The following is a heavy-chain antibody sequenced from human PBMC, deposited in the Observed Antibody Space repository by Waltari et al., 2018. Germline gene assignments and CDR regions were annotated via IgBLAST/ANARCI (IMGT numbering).Heavy chain of an antibody. J-gene: IGHJ6*03. CDR2: IKQDGSEK. V-gene: IGHV3-7*01. Sequence: EVQLVESGGCLVQPGVSLSLSCAASGCTAVSYWMSSVPPAPGPGLERLANIKQDGSEKYCVDSVKGRFTISRDNAKNSLYLQMNSLSAEDTAVYYCARLDSSSWFPTGGYYYYYYMDVWGKGTTVTVSS. CDR1: GCTAVSYW. CDR3: ARLDSSSWFPTGGYYYYYYMDV. D-gene: IGHD6-13*01.